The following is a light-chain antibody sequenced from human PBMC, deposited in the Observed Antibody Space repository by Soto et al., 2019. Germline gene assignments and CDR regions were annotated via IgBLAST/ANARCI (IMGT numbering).Light chain of an antibody. CDR3: CSYAAILYV. J-gene: IGLJ1*01. V-gene: IGLV2-23*02. CDR1: SSDVGSYNL. Sequence: QSALTQPASVSGSPGQSITIPCTGTSSDVGSYNLVSWYQQHPGKAPKLMIYEVSKRPSGVSNRFSGSKSGNTASLTISGLQAEDEADYYCCSYAAILYVFGTGTKVTVL. CDR2: EVS.